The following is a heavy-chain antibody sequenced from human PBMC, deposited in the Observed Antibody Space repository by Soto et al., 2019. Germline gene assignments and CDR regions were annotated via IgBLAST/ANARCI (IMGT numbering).Heavy chain of an antibody. Sequence: ASVKGSCKASGYTFTSDGISWVRQAPRQWLEWMGWISAYNGNTNYAQKLQGRVTMTTDTSTSTAYMELRSLRSDDTAVYYCARDLHNDDFWSGYHFDYWGQGTLVTVSS. CDR3: ARDLHNDDFWSGYHFDY. CDR1: GYTFTSDG. CDR2: ISAYNGNT. J-gene: IGHJ4*02. V-gene: IGHV1-18*01. D-gene: IGHD3-3*01.